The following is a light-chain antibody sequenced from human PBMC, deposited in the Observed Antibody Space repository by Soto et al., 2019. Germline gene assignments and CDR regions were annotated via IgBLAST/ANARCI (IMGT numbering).Light chain of an antibody. CDR1: QTISSW. V-gene: IGKV1-5*03. CDR2: KAS. J-gene: IGKJ1*01. Sequence: DIQMTQSPSTLSGSVGDRVTITCRASQTISSWLARYQQKPGKAPKLLIYKASTLKSGVPSRFSGSGSGTEFTLTISSLQSDDFATYYCQQYNSYSRTFGQGTKVDIK. CDR3: QQYNSYSRT.